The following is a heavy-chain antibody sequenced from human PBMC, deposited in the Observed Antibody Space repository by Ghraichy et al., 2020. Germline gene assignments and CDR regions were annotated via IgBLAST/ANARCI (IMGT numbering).Heavy chain of an antibody. D-gene: IGHD3-10*01. Sequence: SETLSLTCAVYGGSFSGYYWSWIRQPPGKGLEWIGEINHSGSTNYNPSLKSRVTISVDTSKNQFSLKLSSVTAADTAVYYCARDSRVRGVFNYWGQGTLVTVSS. CDR3: ARDSRVRGVFNY. CDR1: GGSFSGYY. V-gene: IGHV4-34*01. CDR2: INHSGST. J-gene: IGHJ4*02.